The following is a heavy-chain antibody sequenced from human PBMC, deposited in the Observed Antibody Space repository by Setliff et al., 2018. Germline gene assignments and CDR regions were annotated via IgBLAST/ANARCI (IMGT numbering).Heavy chain of an antibody. Sequence: GASVKVSCKASGHSLTSNHFHWGRQAPGKGLEWMGTINPNDGYTIYAPAFQGRVAMTTDTSTGTAYMELSGLTSADTVIYYCIVNMVRPVTGLDSWGPGTLVTVSS. V-gene: IGHV1-46*01. CDR2: INPNDGYT. CDR3: IVNMVRPVTGLDS. CDR1: GHSLTSNH. J-gene: IGHJ4*02. D-gene: IGHD2-15*01.